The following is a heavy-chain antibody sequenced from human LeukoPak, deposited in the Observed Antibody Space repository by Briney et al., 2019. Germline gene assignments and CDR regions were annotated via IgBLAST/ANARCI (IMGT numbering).Heavy chain of an antibody. V-gene: IGHV4-59*08. J-gene: IGHJ4*02. CDR3: ARQTYYYDSSGYYLGAELDY. Sequence: SETLSLTCTVSGGSISSYYWSWIRQPPGKGLEWIGYIYYSGSTNYNPSLKSRVTISVDTSKNQFSLKLSSVTAADTAVYYCARQTYYYDSSGYYLGAELDYWGQGTLVTVSS. CDR2: IYYSGST. CDR1: GGSISSYY. D-gene: IGHD3-22*01.